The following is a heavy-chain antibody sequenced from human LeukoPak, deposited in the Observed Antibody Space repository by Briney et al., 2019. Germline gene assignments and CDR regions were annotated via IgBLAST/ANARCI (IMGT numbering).Heavy chain of an antibody. Sequence: SETLSLTCAVSGYSISSGYYWGWIRPPPGKGLEWIGSIYHSGSTYYNPSLKSRVTISVDTSKNQFSLKLSSVTAADTAVYYCARGTVTTPQYNWFDPWGQGTLGTVSS. V-gene: IGHV4-38-2*01. CDR2: IYHSGST. CDR1: GYSISSGYY. J-gene: IGHJ5*02. D-gene: IGHD4-17*01. CDR3: ARGTVTTPQYNWFDP.